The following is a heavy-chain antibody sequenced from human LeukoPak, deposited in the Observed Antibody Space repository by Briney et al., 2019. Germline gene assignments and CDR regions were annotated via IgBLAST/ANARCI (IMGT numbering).Heavy chain of an antibody. Sequence: ASVTVSCTASGYTFTSYYVHWVRQAPGQGLEWMGIINPSGGSTSYAQKFQGRVTMTRDTSTSTVYMELSSLRSEDTAVYYCARSSSIAVAGTSGYWGQGTLVTVSS. V-gene: IGHV1-46*01. J-gene: IGHJ4*02. D-gene: IGHD6-19*01. CDR1: GYTFTSYY. CDR3: ARSSSIAVAGTSGY. CDR2: INPSGGST.